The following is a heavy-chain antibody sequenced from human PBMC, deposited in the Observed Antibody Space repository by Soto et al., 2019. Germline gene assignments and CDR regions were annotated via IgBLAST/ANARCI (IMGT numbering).Heavy chain of an antibody. J-gene: IGHJ3*01. V-gene: IGHV3-48*01. CDR3: ASDQLYYNDISGRPLNAFDV. CDR1: GFTFRNYG. D-gene: IGHD3-22*01. CDR2: IGLGSSTK. Sequence: GGSLRLSCAASGFTFRNYGMNWVRQAPGKGLEWVSYIGLGSSTKYYADYVEGRFTISRDNAKKSLYLQMNSLRAEDTVVYYCASDQLYYNDISGRPLNAFDVWGQGTMVTVSS.